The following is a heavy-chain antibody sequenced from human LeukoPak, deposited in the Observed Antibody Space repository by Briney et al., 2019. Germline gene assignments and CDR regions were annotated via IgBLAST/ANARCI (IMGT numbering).Heavy chain of an antibody. CDR2: IWFDGSNK. V-gene: IGHV3-33*01. Sequence: PGGSLRLSCAASGFTFSSYGIHWVRQAPGKGLEWVAVIWFDGSNKYYADSVKGRFTISSDNSKNTLYLQMNSLRAEDTAVYYCSRERDSSSWYDYYYYYGMDVWGQGTTVTVSS. J-gene: IGHJ6*02. CDR1: GFTFSSYG. D-gene: IGHD6-13*01. CDR3: SRERDSSSWYDYYYYYGMDV.